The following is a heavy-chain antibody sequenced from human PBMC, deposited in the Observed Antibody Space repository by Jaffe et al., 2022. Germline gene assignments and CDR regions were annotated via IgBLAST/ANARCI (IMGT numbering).Heavy chain of an antibody. Sequence: QVQLVQSGAEVKKPGASVKVSCKASGYTFTSYGISWVRQAPGQGLEWMGWISAYNGNTNYAQKLQGRVTMTTDTSTSTAYMELRSLRSDDTAVYYCARSAYCSSTSCYLRWYFDLWGRGTLVTVSS. J-gene: IGHJ2*01. D-gene: IGHD2-2*01. CDR3: ARSAYCSSTSCYLRWYFDL. V-gene: IGHV1-18*01. CDR1: GYTFTSYG. CDR2: ISAYNGNT.